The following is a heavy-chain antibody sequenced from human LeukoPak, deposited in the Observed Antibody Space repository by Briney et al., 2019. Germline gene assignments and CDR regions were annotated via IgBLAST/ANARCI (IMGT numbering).Heavy chain of an antibody. V-gene: IGHV3-21*01. J-gene: IGHJ4*02. CDR1: GFTFSSYS. D-gene: IGHD2-15*01. CDR3: ARDPNGGSYLSN. CDR2: ISSSSGYT. Sequence: PGGSLRLSCAASGFTFSSYSMNWVRQAPGKGLEWVSSISSSSGYTYYADSVKGRFTISRDNAKNSLYLQMNSLRAEDTAVYYCARDPNGGSYLSNWGQGTLVTVSS.